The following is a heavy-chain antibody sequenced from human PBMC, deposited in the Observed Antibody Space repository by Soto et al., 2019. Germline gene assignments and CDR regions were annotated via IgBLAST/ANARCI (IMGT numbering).Heavy chain of an antibody. Sequence: PGGSLRLSCAASGFTFSSYEMNWVRQAPGKGLEWVSYISSSGSTIYYADSVKGRFTISRDNAKNSLYLQMNSLRAEDTAVYYCASVGGYRGYYYYGMDVWGQGTTVTVSS. J-gene: IGHJ6*02. CDR3: ASVGGYRGYYYYGMDV. CDR1: GFTFSSYE. D-gene: IGHD5-12*01. V-gene: IGHV3-48*03. CDR2: ISSSGSTI.